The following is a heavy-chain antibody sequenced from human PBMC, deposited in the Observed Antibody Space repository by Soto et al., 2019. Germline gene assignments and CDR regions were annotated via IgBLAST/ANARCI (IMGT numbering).Heavy chain of an antibody. D-gene: IGHD6-19*01. J-gene: IGHJ5*02. CDR1: GGSISSSSYY. Sequence: SETLSLTCTVSGGSISSSSYYWGWIRQPPGKGLEWIGSIYYSGSTYYNPSLKSRVTISVDTSKNQFSLKLSSVTAADTAVYYCATIIAVAGSNWFDPWGQGTLVTVSS. CDR3: ATIIAVAGSNWFDP. V-gene: IGHV4-39*01. CDR2: IYYSGST.